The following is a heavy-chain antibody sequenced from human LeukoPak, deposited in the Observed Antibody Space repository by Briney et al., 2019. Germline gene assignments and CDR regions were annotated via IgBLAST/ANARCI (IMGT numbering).Heavy chain of an antibody. CDR1: GGSISSYY. J-gene: IGHJ4*02. D-gene: IGHD6-13*01. CDR3: ARHIRGLAAGTPYDY. CDR2: IYYSGST. V-gene: IGHV4-59*01. Sequence: SETLSLTCTVSGGSISSYYWSWIRQPPGKGLEWIGYIYYSGSTNYNPSLKSRVTISVDTSKNQFSLKLSSVTAADTAVYYCARHIRGLAAGTPYDYWGQGTLVTVSS.